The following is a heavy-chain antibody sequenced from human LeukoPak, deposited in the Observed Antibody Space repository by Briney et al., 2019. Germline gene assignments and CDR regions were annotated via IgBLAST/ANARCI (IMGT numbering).Heavy chain of an antibody. J-gene: IGHJ4*02. CDR1: GYTFTSYD. D-gene: IGHD2-2*01. CDR2: MNPNSGNT. V-gene: IGHV1-8*03. Sequence: GASVKVSCKASGYTFTSYDINWVRQATGQGLEWMGWMNPNSGNTGYAQKFQGRVTITRNTSISTAYMELSSLRSEDTAVYYCARVPSRARYCSSTSCSYYFDYWSQGTLVTVSS. CDR3: ARVPSRARYCSSTSCSYYFDY.